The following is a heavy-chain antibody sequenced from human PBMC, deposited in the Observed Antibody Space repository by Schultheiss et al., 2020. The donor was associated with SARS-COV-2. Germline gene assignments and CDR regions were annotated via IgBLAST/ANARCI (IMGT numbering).Heavy chain of an antibody. Sequence: GGSLRLSCAASGFTFSSYDMHWVRQAPGKGLEWVAVIWYDGSNKYYADSVKGRFTISRDNSKNTLYLQMNSLRDDDTAVYYCARDSSAWVGDRFDPWGQGTLVTVSS. CDR3: ARDSSAWVGDRFDP. V-gene: IGHV3-33*01. J-gene: IGHJ5*02. CDR2: IWYDGSNK. D-gene: IGHD3-22*01. CDR1: GFTFSSYD.